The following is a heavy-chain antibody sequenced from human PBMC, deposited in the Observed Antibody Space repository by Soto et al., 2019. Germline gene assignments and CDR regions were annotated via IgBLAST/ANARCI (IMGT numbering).Heavy chain of an antibody. CDR2: ISWNSGTI. Sequence: EVQLVESGGGLVQPGRSLRLSCAASGFGFDGYAMHWVRQDPGKGLEWVSGISWNSGTIGYADSVKGRFTISRENAKNSLYLQMNSLRLEDTAMYYCAKDTQLRFYGMDVWGQGTTVTVSS. V-gene: IGHV3-9*01. CDR1: GFGFDGYA. J-gene: IGHJ6*02. CDR3: AKDTQLRFYGMDV.